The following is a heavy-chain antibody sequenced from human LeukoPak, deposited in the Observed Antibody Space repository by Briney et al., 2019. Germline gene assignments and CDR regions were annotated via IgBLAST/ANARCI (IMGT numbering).Heavy chain of an antibody. Sequence: KPSETLSLTCAVYGGSFSGYYWSWIRQPPGKGLEWIGEINHSGSTNYNPSLKSRVTISVDTSKNQFSLKLSSVTAADTAVYYCARVNVDTAMITEDYYYYGMDVWGQGTTVTVSS. CDR1: GGSFSGYY. CDR3: ARVNVDTAMITEDYYYYGMDV. CDR2: INHSGST. J-gene: IGHJ6*02. D-gene: IGHD5-18*01. V-gene: IGHV4-34*01.